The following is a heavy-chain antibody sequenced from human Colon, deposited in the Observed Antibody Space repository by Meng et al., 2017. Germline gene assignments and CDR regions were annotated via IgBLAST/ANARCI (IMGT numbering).Heavy chain of an antibody. Sequence: QLQFQQSCPGLVNPSQTLTLSCAISGDSVSSNRALWHWVRQSPSRGLEWLGQTYYRSEWQNHYGVSVKSRITINADTSRNHFSLHLNSVTPEDTAVYYCTTWYGEYWGQGTLVTVSS. D-gene: IGHD3-10*01. CDR1: GDSVSSNRAL. CDR3: TTWYGEY. J-gene: IGHJ4*02. CDR2: TYYRSEWQN. V-gene: IGHV6-1*01.